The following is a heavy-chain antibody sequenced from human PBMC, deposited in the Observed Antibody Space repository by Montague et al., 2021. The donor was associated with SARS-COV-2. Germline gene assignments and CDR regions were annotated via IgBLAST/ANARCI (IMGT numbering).Heavy chain of an antibody. Sequence: SETLSLTCTVSGGSISSYYWGWIRKPPGKGLERIGYIYYSGSTNYNPSLTIQVTISVATSKNQYSLKLSPVTAAATAVYYCARSTQRWLRLSDYYFDYWGQGTLVTVSS. CDR1: GGSISSYY. V-gene: IGHV4-59*08. CDR3: ARSTQRWLRLSDYYFDY. D-gene: IGHD5-12*01. CDR2: IYYSGST. J-gene: IGHJ4*02.